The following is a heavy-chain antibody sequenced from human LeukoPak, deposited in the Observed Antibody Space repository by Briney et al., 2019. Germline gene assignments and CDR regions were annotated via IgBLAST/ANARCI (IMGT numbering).Heavy chain of an antibody. CDR1: GYTFTSYY. V-gene: IGHV1-46*01. D-gene: IGHD6-13*01. J-gene: IGHJ4*02. CDR3: ARYGAAGIDY. CDR2: INPSGGST. Sequence: ASVKVSCKASGYTFTSYYMHWVRQAPGQGLEWMGIINPSGGSTSYTQKFQGRVTMTRDTSTSTVYMELSSLRSDDTAVYYCARYGAAGIDYWGQGTLVTVSS.